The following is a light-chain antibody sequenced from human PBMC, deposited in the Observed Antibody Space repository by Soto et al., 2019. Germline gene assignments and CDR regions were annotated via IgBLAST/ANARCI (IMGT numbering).Light chain of an antibody. V-gene: IGKV3-15*01. CDR1: QSVSSN. J-gene: IGKJ2*01. CDR2: GAS. Sequence: EIVMTQSPATLSLSPGKRATLSCRASQSVSSNVAWYQQIPGQTPRLLIYGASTRATGIPVRFSGSGSGTEFTLTISSLQSEDFAVYYCHQYDDGPYTFGQGTKVDIK. CDR3: HQYDDGPYT.